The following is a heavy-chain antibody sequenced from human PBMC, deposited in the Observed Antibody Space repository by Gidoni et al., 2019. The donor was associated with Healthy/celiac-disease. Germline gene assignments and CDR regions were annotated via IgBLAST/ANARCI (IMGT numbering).Heavy chain of an antibody. Sequence: QVQLVESGGGVVQPGRSLRLSCAASGFTFRSYAMHWVRQAPGKGLEWVAVISYDGSNKYYADSVKGRFTISRDNSKNTLYLQMNSLRAEDTAVYYCAREHTAMVPDHFDYWGQGTLVTVSS. D-gene: IGHD5-18*01. CDR3: AREHTAMVPDHFDY. V-gene: IGHV3-30*04. CDR1: GFTFRSYA. J-gene: IGHJ4*02. CDR2: ISYDGSNK.